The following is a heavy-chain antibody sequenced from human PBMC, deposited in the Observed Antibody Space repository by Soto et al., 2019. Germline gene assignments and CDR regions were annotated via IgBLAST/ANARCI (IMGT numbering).Heavy chain of an antibody. CDR3: ARAYYYDSRGPFADAFDI. J-gene: IGHJ3*02. CDR1: GFTSGSFA. V-gene: IGHV3-30-3*01. Sequence: GGPLRSSFAALGFTSGSFAMHGVRRAQGKGLEWVAVISYDGSNKYYADSVKGRFTISRDNSKNTLYLQMNSLRAEDTAVYYCARAYYYDSRGPFADAFDIWGQGTMVTVSS. CDR2: ISYDGSNK. D-gene: IGHD3-22*01.